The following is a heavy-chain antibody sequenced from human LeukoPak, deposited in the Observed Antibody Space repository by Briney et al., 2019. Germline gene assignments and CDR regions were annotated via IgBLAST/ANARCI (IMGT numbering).Heavy chain of an antibody. CDR2: ISSSSSYI. CDR3: ARDRYDRSGYYDY. Sequence: GGSLRLSCAASGFTLSSYSMNWVRQAPGKGLEWVSSISSSSSYIHYTDSVKGRFTISRDNTKKSPYLQMNSLRAEDTAVYYCARDRYDRSGYYDYWGQGTLVTVS. D-gene: IGHD3-22*01. V-gene: IGHV3-21*01. CDR1: GFTLSSYS. J-gene: IGHJ4*02.